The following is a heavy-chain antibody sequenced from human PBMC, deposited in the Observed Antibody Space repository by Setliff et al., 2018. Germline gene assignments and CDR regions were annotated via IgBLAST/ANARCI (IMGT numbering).Heavy chain of an antibody. Sequence: PSETLSLTCAVYGGSFSGYYWSWIRQPPGKGLEWIGEINHSGSTNYNPSLKSRVTISVDTSKNQFSLKLSSVTAADTAVYYCARTPHSSSSGGFDSWGQGILVTVSS. CDR3: ARTPHSSSSGGFDS. D-gene: IGHD6-6*01. V-gene: IGHV4-34*01. CDR1: GGSFSGYY. J-gene: IGHJ4*02. CDR2: INHSGST.